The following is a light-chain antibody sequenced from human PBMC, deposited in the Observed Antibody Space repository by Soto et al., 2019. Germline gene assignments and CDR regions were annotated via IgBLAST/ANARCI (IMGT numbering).Light chain of an antibody. CDR3: ASWDDSLNGPV. V-gene: IGLV1-44*01. J-gene: IGLJ1*01. Sequence: QSVLTQPPSASGTPGQRVTISCSGSGSNVGGNPVNWYQHVPTTAPTLRIYTNTQRPSAVPDRFSGSKSGTSSSLAISGLQSEDEADDYCASWDDSLNGPVFGTGSKVTGL. CDR2: TNT. CDR1: GSNVGGNP.